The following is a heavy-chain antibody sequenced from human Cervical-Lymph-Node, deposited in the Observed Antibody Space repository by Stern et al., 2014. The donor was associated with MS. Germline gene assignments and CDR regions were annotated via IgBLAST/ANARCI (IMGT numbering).Heavy chain of an antibody. CDR1: GFTFSSYG. D-gene: IGHD4-17*01. J-gene: IGHJ6*02. Sequence: QVQLVESGGGVVQPGRSLRLSCAASGFTFSSYGMHWVRQAPGKGLEWVAVIWYDGSNKYYADSVKGRFTISRDNSKNTLYLQMNSLRAEDTAVYYCARDLTVTTLYYGMDVWGQGTTVTVSS. CDR3: ARDLTVTTLYYGMDV. V-gene: IGHV3-33*01. CDR2: IWYDGSNK.